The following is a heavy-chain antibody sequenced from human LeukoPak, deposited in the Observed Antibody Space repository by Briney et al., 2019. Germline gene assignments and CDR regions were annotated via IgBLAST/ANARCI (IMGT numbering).Heavy chain of an antibody. J-gene: IGHJ4*02. Sequence: ASVRVSCKASGYTFTGYYLHWVRQAPGQGLEWMGWIHPNSGGTNYAQKFQGRVTMTRDTSISTAYLDLSRLRSDDTAVYYCARVVVRDANNYKDYWGQGTLVTVSS. D-gene: IGHD5-24*01. CDR2: IHPNSGGT. CDR1: GYTFTGYY. V-gene: IGHV1-2*02. CDR3: ARVVVRDANNYKDY.